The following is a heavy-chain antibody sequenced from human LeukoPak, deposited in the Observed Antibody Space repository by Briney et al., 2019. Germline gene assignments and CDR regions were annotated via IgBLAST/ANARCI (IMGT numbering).Heavy chain of an antibody. CDR2: IYHSGST. J-gene: IGHJ5*02. CDR3: ARETNQDIVVRGGCFDP. V-gene: IGHV4-39*07. Sequence: SETLSLTCTVSGGSISSSSYYWGWIRQPPGKGLEWIGSIYHSGSTYYNPSLKSRVTISVDTSKNQFSLKLSSVTAADTAVYYCARETNQDIVVRGGCFDPWGQGTLVTVSS. CDR1: GGSISSSSYY. D-gene: IGHD2-15*01.